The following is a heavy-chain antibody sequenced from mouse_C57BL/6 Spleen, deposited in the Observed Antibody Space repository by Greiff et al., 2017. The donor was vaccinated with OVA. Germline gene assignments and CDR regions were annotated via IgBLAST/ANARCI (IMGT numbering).Heavy chain of an antibody. CDR3: AREGGIYYGNYEAMDY. CDR2: IYPSDSET. J-gene: IGHJ4*01. Sequence: QVQLQQPGAELVRPGSSVKLSCKASGYTFTSYWMDWVKQRPGQGLEWIGNIYPSDSETHYNQKFTDKATLTVDKSSSTAYMQLSSLTSEDSAVYYCAREGGIYYGNYEAMDYWGQGTSVTVSS. V-gene: IGHV1-61*01. CDR1: GYTFTSYW. D-gene: IGHD2-1*01.